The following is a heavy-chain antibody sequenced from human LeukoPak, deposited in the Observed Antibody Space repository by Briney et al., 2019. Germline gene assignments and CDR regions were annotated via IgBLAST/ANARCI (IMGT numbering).Heavy chain of an antibody. Sequence: GASVKVSRKASGYTFTSYGISWVRQAPGQGLEWMGWISAYNGNTNYAQKLQGRVTMTRDMSTSTDYMELSSLRSEDTAVYYCARDNSVEDTAWWFDPWGQGTLVTVSS. CDR2: ISAYNGNT. V-gene: IGHV1-18*01. D-gene: IGHD4-23*01. CDR3: ARDNSVEDTAWWFDP. J-gene: IGHJ5*02. CDR1: GYTFTSYG.